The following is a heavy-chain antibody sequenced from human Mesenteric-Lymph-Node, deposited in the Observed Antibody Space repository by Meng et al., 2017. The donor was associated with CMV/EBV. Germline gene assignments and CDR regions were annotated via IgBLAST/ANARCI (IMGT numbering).Heavy chain of an antibody. V-gene: IGHV4-34*01. J-gene: IGHJ4*02. CDR1: GGSVSGYY. CDR3: ARGSSYDILTGYFDY. Sequence: VLLHQWCAGLLKPSETLSVTFAVYGGSVSGYYWNWIRQSPEKGLEWIGEINHSGSTTYNPSFTSRIIISVDTSTNQISLNMSSVTAADTAVYYCARGSSYDILTGYFDYWGQGALVTVSS. CDR2: INHSGST. D-gene: IGHD3-9*01.